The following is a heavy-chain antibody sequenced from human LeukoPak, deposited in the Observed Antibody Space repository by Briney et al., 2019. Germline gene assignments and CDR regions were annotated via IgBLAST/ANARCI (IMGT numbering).Heavy chain of an antibody. V-gene: IGHV3-23*01. CDR2: VSGDAGNT. J-gene: IGHJ4*02. CDR1: GFIFGNFA. Sequence: GGSLRLSCAGSGFIFGNFAMNWVRQAPGKGLEWVAGVSGDAGNTYYADSVKGRFTISRDNSKNTLYLQMNSLRAEDMAVYYCSKDVTTTYYDSWSGFQGDYWGQGTLVTVSS. D-gene: IGHD3-3*01. CDR3: SKDVTTTYYDSWSGFQGDY.